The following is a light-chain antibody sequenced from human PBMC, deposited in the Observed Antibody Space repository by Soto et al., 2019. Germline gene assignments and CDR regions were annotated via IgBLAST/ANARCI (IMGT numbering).Light chain of an antibody. CDR2: DVS. J-gene: IGLJ2*01. Sequence: SYELTQPPSMSVTPGQTARIACGGHNIGDKGVHWYQQKPGQAPVLVLYDVSVRPSGVPERFSGSNSGTTATLTISRVEAGDEADYYCQVWDSIGGHHVAFGGGTKLTVL. CDR1: NIGDKG. CDR3: QVWDSIGGHHVA. V-gene: IGLV3-21*02.